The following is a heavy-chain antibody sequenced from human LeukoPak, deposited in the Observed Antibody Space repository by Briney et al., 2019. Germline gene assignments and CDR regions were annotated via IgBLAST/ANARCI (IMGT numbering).Heavy chain of an antibody. D-gene: IGHD2-2*01. CDR3: ARGKYQLLRDYYFDY. J-gene: IGHJ4*02. CDR1: GGSISSYY. V-gene: IGHV4-59*01. CDR2: IYYSGST. Sequence: SETLSLTCTVSGGSISSYYWSWIRQPPGKGLERIGYIYYSGSTNYNPSLESRVTISVDTSKNQFSLKLSSVTAADTAVYYCARGKYQLLRDYYFDYWGQGTLVTVSS.